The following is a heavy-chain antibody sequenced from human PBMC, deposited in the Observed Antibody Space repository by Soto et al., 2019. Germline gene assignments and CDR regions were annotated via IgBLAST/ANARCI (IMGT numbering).Heavy chain of an antibody. V-gene: IGHV4-31*03. CDR2: LYYSGST. Sequence: QVQLQESGPGLVKPSQTLSLTCTVSGGSISSGGYYWSWIRQHPGKGLEWIGYLYYSGSTYYNPSLKSRVTITVDTSKNQFSLKLSSVTAADTAVYYCARLTTGPLPPWRGAFYIWGQGTMVTVAS. J-gene: IGHJ3*02. CDR1: GGSISSGGYY. CDR3: ARLTTGPLPPWRGAFYI. D-gene: IGHD1-1*01.